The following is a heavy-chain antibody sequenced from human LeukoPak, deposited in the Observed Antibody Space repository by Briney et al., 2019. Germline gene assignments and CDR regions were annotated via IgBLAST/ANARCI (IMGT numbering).Heavy chain of an antibody. CDR3: ARDTDGDYGALHY. Sequence: SGTLSLTCAVSGGSISSSNWWSWVRQPPGKGLEWIGEIYHSGSTNYNPSLKSQVTISVDKSKNQFSLKLSSVTAADTAVYYCARDTDGDYGALHYWGQGTLVTVSS. J-gene: IGHJ4*02. CDR2: IYHSGST. D-gene: IGHD4-17*01. CDR1: GGSISSSNW. V-gene: IGHV4-4*02.